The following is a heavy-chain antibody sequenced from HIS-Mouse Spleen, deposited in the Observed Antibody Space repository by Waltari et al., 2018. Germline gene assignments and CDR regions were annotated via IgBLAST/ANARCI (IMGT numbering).Heavy chain of an antibody. Sequence: QVQLVQSGAEVKKPGASVKVSCKASGYTFTGYYMHWVRQAPGQGLEWMGWINPNSGGTNSAQKFQGRVTMTRETSISTAYMELSRLRSDDTAVYYCARGSAGDRFDYWGQGTLVTVSS. CDR3: ARGSAGDRFDY. CDR1: GYTFTGYY. J-gene: IGHJ4*02. CDR2: INPNSGGT. V-gene: IGHV1-2*02. D-gene: IGHD7-27*01.